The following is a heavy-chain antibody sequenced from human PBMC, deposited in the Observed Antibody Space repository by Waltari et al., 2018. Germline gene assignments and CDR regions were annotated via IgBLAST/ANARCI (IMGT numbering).Heavy chain of an antibody. CDR2: IYYSGST. J-gene: IGHJ4*02. Sequence: QVQLQESGPGLVKPSQTLSLTCTVSGGSISSGGYYWSWIRQHPGKGLEWIGYIYYSGSTYYNPSLKCRVTISVDTSKNQFSLKLSCVTAADTAVYYCARARYGVSTEFDYWGQGTLVTVSS. V-gene: IGHV4-31*03. CDR3: ARARYGVSTEFDY. D-gene: IGHD4-17*01. CDR1: GGSISSGGYY.